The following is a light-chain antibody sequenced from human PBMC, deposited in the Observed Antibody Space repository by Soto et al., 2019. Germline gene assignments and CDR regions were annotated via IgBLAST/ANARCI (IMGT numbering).Light chain of an antibody. V-gene: IGLV1-36*01. CDR3: ATWDDRLTAWV. Sequence: QPVLTQSPSVSGAPRQSVNISCSGNNSNIGSNAVHWYQQLPGKAPKLLMYYNDMLPSGVSDRFSGSESGTSASLAISGLQSEDEGDYYCATWDDRLTAWVFGGGTKVTVL. CDR1: NSNIGSNA. CDR2: YND. J-gene: IGLJ3*02.